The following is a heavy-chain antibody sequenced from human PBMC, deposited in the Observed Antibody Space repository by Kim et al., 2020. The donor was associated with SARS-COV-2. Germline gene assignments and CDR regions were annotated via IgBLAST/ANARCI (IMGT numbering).Heavy chain of an antibody. CDR3: ASVHYSSPGDYFDY. J-gene: IGHJ4*01. D-gene: IGHD6-13*01. Sequence: SVKVSCKASGCTFSSYSISWVRQAPGQGLEWMGRINPILGIANYAQKFQGRVTITADKSTSTAYMELSSLRSEDTAVYYCASVHYSSPGDYFDYMCHGT. CDR1: GCTFSSYS. V-gene: IGHV1-69*02. CDR2: INPILGIA.